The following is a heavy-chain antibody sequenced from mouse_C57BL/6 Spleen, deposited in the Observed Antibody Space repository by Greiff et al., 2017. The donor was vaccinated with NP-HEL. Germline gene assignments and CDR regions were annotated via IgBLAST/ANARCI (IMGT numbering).Heavy chain of an antibody. Sequence: VQLKQSGPELVKPGASVKISCKASGYTFTDYYMNWVKQSHGKSLEWIGDINPNNGGTSYNQKFKGKATLTVDKSSSTAYMELRSLTSEDSAVYYCASYDYDDYWYFDVWGTGTTVTVSS. J-gene: IGHJ1*03. CDR1: GYTFTDYY. D-gene: IGHD2-4*01. CDR3: ASYDYDDYWYFDV. CDR2: INPNNGGT. V-gene: IGHV1-26*01.